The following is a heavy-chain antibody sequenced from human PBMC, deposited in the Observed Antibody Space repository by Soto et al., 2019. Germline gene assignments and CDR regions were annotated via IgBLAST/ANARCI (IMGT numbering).Heavy chain of an antibody. Sequence: QVQLQESGPGLVKPSETLSLTCTVSGGSISSYYWSWIRQPPGKGLEWVGYIYYSGSITYNPSLKSRLTISVDTSKNQFSLKLRSVTAADTAVYYCARLGRWLQALDSWGQGTLVTVSS. V-gene: IGHV4-59*08. CDR3: ARLGRWLQALDS. D-gene: IGHD5-12*01. CDR2: IYYSGSI. J-gene: IGHJ4*02. CDR1: GGSISSYY.